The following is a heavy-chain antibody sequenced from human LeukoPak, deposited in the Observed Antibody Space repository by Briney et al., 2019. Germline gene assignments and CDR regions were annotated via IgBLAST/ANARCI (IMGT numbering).Heavy chain of an antibody. CDR1: GYTFTNYG. CDR3: ARTLGYCGSTSCYEVFDY. D-gene: IGHD2-2*01. V-gene: IGHV1-18*04. Sequence: ASVKVSCKASGYTFTNYGFTWVRQPPGQGLEWVGWISAYNAHTNYAQKVRGRVTMTTDTSTSTAYMELRSLRSDDTAVYYCARTLGYCGSTSCYEVFDYWGQGTLVTVSS. J-gene: IGHJ4*02. CDR2: ISAYNAHT.